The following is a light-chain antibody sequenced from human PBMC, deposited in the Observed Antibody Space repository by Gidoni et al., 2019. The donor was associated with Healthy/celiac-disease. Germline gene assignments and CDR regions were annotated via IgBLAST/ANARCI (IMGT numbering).Light chain of an antibody. CDR2: DVS. CDR1: SSDVGGYNY. V-gene: IGLV2-14*01. Sequence: QSALTQPASVSGSPGQSITISCTGTSSDVGGYNYVSWYQQHPGKAPKLMIYDVSNRPSGVSNRFSGSKSGNTASLTISGLQAEDEADYYCSSYTSSSPLVLGGGTKLT. J-gene: IGLJ2*01. CDR3: SSYTSSSPLV.